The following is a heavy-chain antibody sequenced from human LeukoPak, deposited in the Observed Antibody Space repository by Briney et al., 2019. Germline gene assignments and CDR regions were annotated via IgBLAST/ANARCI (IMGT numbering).Heavy chain of an antibody. J-gene: IGHJ4*02. Sequence: GGSLRLSCAASGFTFSSYPIHWVRQAPGKGLDWVALISSDGSDKKYADSVKGRFTISRDNSKNTLYLQMHSLRVEGTAVYYCARDYPADYWGQGTLVTVSS. CDR2: ISSDGSDK. CDR1: GFTFSSYP. V-gene: IGHV3-30-3*01. CDR3: ARDYPADY.